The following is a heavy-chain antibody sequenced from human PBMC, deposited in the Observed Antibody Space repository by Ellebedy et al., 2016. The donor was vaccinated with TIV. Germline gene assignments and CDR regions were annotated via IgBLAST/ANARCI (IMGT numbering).Heavy chain of an antibody. J-gene: IGHJ4*02. D-gene: IGHD2-21*02. CDR1: GFTFSNYA. V-gene: IGHV3-23*01. CDR3: AKATDPYCGGDCYYDN. CDR2: INGSAAST. Sequence: GESLKISCAASGFTFSNYAMSWVRQAPGKGLEWVSAINGSAASTYYAYSVKGRFTISRDNSKNTRYLQMNSLRAEDTALYYCAKATDPYCGGDCYYDNWGQGTLVAVSS.